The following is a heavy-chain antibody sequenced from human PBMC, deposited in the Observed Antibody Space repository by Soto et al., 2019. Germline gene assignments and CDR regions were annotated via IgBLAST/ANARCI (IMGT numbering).Heavy chain of an antibody. CDR3: ARAGSGWYTPNNWFDP. CDR2: IYYSGST. J-gene: IGHJ5*02. D-gene: IGHD6-19*01. Sequence: SETLSLTGTVSGGSISSYYWSWIRQPPGKGLEWIGYIYYSGSTNYNPSLKSRVTISVDTSKNQFSLKLSSVTAADTAVYYCARAGSGWYTPNNWFDPWGQGTLVTVSS. V-gene: IGHV4-59*01. CDR1: GGSISSYY.